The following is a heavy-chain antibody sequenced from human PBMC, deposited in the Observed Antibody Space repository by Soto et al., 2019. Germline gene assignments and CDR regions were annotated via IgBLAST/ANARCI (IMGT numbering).Heavy chain of an antibody. D-gene: IGHD3-22*01. CDR1: GFTFTNYW. CDR2: INSEGSRI. J-gene: IGHJ4*02. V-gene: IGHV3-74*01. Sequence: GGSLRLSCAASGFTFTNYWMHWVRQAPGKGLMWVSRINSEGSRISYADSVMGRFTISRDNSKNTLFLQMNSLRAEDSAVYYCASAIYDTSGYYNDYWGQGTLVTVSS. CDR3: ASAIYDTSGYYNDY.